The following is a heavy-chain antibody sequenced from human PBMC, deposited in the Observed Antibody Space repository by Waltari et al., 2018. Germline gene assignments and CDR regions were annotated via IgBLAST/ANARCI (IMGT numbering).Heavy chain of an antibody. J-gene: IGHJ4*02. CDR2: VYYSGST. CDR1: GGSISSSSYY. CDR3: ARCSGAYYSDFDY. D-gene: IGHD3-10*02. Sequence: QLQLQESGPGLVKPSETLSLTCTVSGGSISSSSYYWGWIRKPPGKGMEWIGSVYYSGSTYYTPSLKSRVTISVDTSKNQFSLKLSSVTAADTAVYFCARCSGAYYSDFDYWGQGTLVIVSS. V-gene: IGHV4-39*01.